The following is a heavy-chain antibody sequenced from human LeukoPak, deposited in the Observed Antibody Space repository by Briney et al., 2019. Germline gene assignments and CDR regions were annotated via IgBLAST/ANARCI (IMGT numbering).Heavy chain of an antibody. J-gene: IGHJ4*02. CDR1: GFTFSSYA. CDR3: ASRNNWNFFRSTSSDFDY. D-gene: IGHD1-7*01. CDR2: ISGSGGST. V-gene: IGHV3-23*01. Sequence: GGSLRLSCAASGFTFSSYAMSWVRQAPGKGLEWVSAISGSGGSTYYADSVKGRFTISRDNSKNTLYLQMNSLRAEDTAVYYCASRNNWNFFRSTSSDFDYWGQGTLVTASS.